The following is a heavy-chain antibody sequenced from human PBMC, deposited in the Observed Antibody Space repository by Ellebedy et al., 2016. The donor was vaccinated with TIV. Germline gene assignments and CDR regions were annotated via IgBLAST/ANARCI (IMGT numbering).Heavy chain of an antibody. J-gene: IGHJ4*02. CDR1: GLIFSKYA. D-gene: IGHD6-19*01. CDR2: INGGAT. CDR3: ATLSIAVTGQGWGRHFDY. Sequence: LSLTCAASGLIFSKYAMSWVRQAPGKGLEWVSAINGGATHYADSVKGRFTISRDNSKDTLYLQMSSLRAEDTAVYYCATLSIAVTGQGWGRHFDYWGQGTLVTVSA. V-gene: IGHV3-23*01.